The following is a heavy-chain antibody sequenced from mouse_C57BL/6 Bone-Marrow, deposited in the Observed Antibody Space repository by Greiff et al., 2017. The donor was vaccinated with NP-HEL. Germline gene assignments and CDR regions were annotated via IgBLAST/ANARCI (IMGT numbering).Heavy chain of an antibody. D-gene: IGHD3-1*01. J-gene: IGHJ1*03. CDR1: GYTFTSYW. CDR2: IDPSDSET. CDR3: ARGGLSWYFDV. Sequence: VQLHQSGAELVRPGSSVKLSCKASGYTFTSYWMHWVKQRPIQGLEWIGNIDPSDSETHYNQKFKDKATLPVDKSSSPAYMQLSSLTSEDSAVYYCARGGLSWYFDVWGTGTTVTVSS. V-gene: IGHV1-52*01.